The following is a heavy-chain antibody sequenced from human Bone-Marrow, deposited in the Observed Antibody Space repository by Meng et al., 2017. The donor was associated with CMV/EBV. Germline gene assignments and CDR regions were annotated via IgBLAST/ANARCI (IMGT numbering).Heavy chain of an antibody. V-gene: IGHV4-39*07. J-gene: IGHJ4*02. CDR1: GGSISSSSYY. Sequence: SETLSLTCTVSGGSISSSSYYWGWIRQPPGKGLEWIGSIYYSGSTYYNPSLKSRVTISVDTSKNQFSLKLSSVTAADTAVYYCAKSGYSYGPLLDYWGQGTLVTVSS. D-gene: IGHD5-18*01. CDR2: IYYSGST. CDR3: AKSGYSYGPLLDY.